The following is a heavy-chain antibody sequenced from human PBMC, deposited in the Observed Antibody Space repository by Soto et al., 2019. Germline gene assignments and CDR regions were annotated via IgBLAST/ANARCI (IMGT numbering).Heavy chain of an antibody. CDR1: GFVFNDYD. Sequence: QVQLAESGGGVVQPGRSLRLSCTTSGFVFNDYDIHWVRQAPGKGLAWLASISYDGSNRYYADSVKGRFTISRDNSKNTLSLQINSLGAEDTAVYYCSRGLKGGLDAWGPGTLVTVSS. CDR2: ISYDGSNR. V-gene: IGHV3-30*03. D-gene: IGHD2-21*01. J-gene: IGHJ5*02. CDR3: SRGLKGGLDA.